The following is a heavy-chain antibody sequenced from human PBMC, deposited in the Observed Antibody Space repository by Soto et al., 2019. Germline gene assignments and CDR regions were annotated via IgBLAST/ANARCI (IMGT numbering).Heavy chain of an antibody. CDR3: ARLEGLATISYYFDY. D-gene: IGHD3-9*01. J-gene: IGHJ4*02. CDR1: GDSINSDYYY. Sequence: SATLSLTCAVSGDSINSDYYYWGWIRQPPGKGLEWIGSIYYRGNTYYNPSLKTRVTISLDKSKSQFSLKLNSVTAADSAVYFCARLEGLATISYYFDYWGQGTLVTVSS. CDR2: IYYRGNT. V-gene: IGHV4-39*01.